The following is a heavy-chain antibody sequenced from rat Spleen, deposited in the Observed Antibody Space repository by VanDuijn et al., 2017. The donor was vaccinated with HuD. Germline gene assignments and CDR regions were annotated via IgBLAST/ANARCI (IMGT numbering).Heavy chain of an antibody. CDR3: ARWDYSGYYFDY. CDR2: IHYSCST. D-gene: IGHD1-1*01. Sequence: EVQLQESGPGLVKPSQSLSLTCSVTGYSITSNYRGWIRKFPGNKMEWIGHIHYSCSTSYNPSLKSRISITKDTSKNQFFLQLTTGTTEDTATYYCARWDYSGYYFDYWGQGVMVTVSS. V-gene: IGHV3-1*01. CDR1: GYSITSNY. J-gene: IGHJ2*01.